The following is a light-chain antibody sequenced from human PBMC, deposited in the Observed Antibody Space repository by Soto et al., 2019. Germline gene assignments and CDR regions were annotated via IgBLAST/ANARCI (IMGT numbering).Light chain of an antibody. J-gene: IGKJ1*01. CDR3: QQYNIWPWT. CDR1: QSVSSN. V-gene: IGKV3-15*01. Sequence: EIVMTQSRAILSMSPGQRVTLSCRASQSVSSNLAWNQQKPGQAPRLLIYGASTRATGIPDRFSGSGSGTEFTLTISSLQSEDFAVYYCQQYNIWPWTFGQGTKAEIK. CDR2: GAS.